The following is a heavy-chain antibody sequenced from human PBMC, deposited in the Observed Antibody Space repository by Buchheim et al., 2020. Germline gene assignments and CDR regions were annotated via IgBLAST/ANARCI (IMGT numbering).Heavy chain of an antibody. V-gene: IGHV3-23*01. D-gene: IGHD6-19*01. CDR3: ATYSSGWYVEPH. CDR1: GFTFSSYA. Sequence: EVQLLESGGGLVQPGGSLRLSCAASGFTFSSYALSWVRQAPGKGLEWVSAISGSGGSTYFADSVKGRFTISRDNSKNTLYLQMNSLRDEDAAVYYCATYSSGWYVEPHWGKGTL. J-gene: IGHJ4*02. CDR2: ISGSGGST.